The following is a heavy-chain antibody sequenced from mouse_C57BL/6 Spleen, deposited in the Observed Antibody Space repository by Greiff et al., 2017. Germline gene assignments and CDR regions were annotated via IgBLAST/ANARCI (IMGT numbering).Heavy chain of an antibody. CDR2: IIPGSGGT. CDR3: ARKTGLYYFDY. CDR1: GYAFTNYL. J-gene: IGHJ2*01. Sequence: VQLQQSGAELVRPGTSVKVSCKASGYAFTNYLIEWVKQRPGQGLEWIGVIIPGSGGTNYNEKFKGKATLTADKSSSTAYMQLSSLTSEDSAVYFCARKTGLYYFDYWGQGTTLTVSS. V-gene: IGHV1-54*01. D-gene: IGHD3-3*01.